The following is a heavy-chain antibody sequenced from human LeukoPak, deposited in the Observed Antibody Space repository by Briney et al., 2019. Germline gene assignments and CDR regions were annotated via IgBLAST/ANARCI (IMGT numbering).Heavy chain of an antibody. CDR2: ISSSGTTI. CDR3: ARDPSYSENLDY. J-gene: IGHJ4*02. Sequence: GGSLRLSCAASGFTFRSYEMNWVRQAPGKGLEWVSYISSSGTTIYYADSVKGRFAISRDNAKNSLYLQMNSLRAEDTAVYYCARDPSYSENLDYWGQGTLVTVSS. V-gene: IGHV3-48*03. D-gene: IGHD1-26*01. CDR1: GFTFRSYE.